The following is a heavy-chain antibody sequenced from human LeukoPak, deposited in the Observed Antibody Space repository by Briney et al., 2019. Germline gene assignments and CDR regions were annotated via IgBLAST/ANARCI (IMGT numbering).Heavy chain of an antibody. CDR1: GFPFSSYS. Sequence: GGSLRLSCAASGFPFSSYSMNWVRQPPGKGLEWVSYISSSSSTIYYADSVKGRFTISRDNAKNSLYLQMNSLRAEDTAVYYCARGPMKDYYDSSGYYYSPFDYWGQGTLVTVSS. CDR3: ARGPMKDYYDSSGYYYSPFDY. D-gene: IGHD3-22*01. V-gene: IGHV3-48*04. CDR2: ISSSSSTI. J-gene: IGHJ4*02.